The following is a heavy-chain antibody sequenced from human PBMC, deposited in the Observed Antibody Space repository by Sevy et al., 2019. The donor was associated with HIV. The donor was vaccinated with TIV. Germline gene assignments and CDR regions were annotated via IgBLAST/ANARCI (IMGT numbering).Heavy chain of an antibody. CDR3: ARGLAALPGYYYGMDV. Sequence: GGSLRLSCAASGFPFSSYGMNWVRQAPGKGPEWVSYISDISSAIYYADSVKGRFTISRDNAKKSLYLQMNSLRAEDTAVYYCARGLAALPGYYYGMDVWGQGTTVTVSS. J-gene: IGHJ6*02. CDR1: GFPFSSYG. D-gene: IGHD6-6*01. CDR2: ISDISSAI. V-gene: IGHV3-48*01.